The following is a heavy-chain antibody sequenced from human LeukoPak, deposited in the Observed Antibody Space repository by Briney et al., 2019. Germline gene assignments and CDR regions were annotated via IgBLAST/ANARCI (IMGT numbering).Heavy chain of an antibody. Sequence: SETLSLTCSVSGGSISSHYWTWIRQPPGKGLEWIGEINHSGSTNYNPSLKSRVTISVDTSKNQFSLKLSSVTAADTAVYYCASVPEEYYDFWSGPGVVRYWGQGTLVTVSS. CDR1: GGSISSHY. J-gene: IGHJ4*02. D-gene: IGHD3-3*01. CDR3: ASVPEEYYDFWSGPGVVRY. V-gene: IGHV4-34*01. CDR2: INHSGST.